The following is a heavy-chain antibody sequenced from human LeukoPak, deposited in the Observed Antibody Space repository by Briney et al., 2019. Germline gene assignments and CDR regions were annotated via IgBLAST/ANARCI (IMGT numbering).Heavy chain of an antibody. CDR3: ARTARELSD. J-gene: IGHJ4*02. Sequence: GGSLRLSCAASGFTFSSYEMNWVRQAPGKGLEWLSFISSSGHYTIYADSVKGRFTVSRDNAKSSLYLQMNSLRAEDTAVYYCARTARELSDWGQGTLVTVSS. D-gene: IGHD1-7*01. V-gene: IGHV3-48*03. CDR1: GFTFSSYE. CDR2: ISSSGHYT.